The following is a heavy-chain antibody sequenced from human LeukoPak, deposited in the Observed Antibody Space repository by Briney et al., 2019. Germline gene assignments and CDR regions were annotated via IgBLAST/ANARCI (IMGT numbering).Heavy chain of an antibody. V-gene: IGHV3-23*01. D-gene: IGHD6-19*01. Sequence: GGSLGLSCAASGFTFSSYAMSWVRQAPGKGLEWVSAISGSGGNTYYADSVKGRFTISRDNSKNTLYLQMNSLRAEDTAVYYCAKDKYSSGWYSVFDYWGQGTLVTVSS. CDR3: AKDKYSSGWYSVFDY. CDR2: ISGSGGNT. J-gene: IGHJ4*02. CDR1: GFTFSSYA.